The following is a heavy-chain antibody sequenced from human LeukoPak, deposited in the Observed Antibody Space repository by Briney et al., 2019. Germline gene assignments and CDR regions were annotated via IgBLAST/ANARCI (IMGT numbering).Heavy chain of an antibody. D-gene: IGHD3-3*01. Sequence: GGSLRLSCAASGFTFSSYGMHWVRQAPGKGLEWVAFIRYDGSNKYYADSAKGRFTISRDNSKNTLYLQMNSLRAEDTAVYYCAKQPYDFWSGYCDYWGQGTLVTVSS. CDR3: AKQPYDFWSGYCDY. CDR2: IRYDGSNK. CDR1: GFTFSSYG. V-gene: IGHV3-30*02. J-gene: IGHJ4*02.